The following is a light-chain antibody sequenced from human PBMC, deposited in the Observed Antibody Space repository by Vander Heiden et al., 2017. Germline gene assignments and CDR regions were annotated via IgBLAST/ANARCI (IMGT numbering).Light chain of an antibody. CDR2: TTS. CDR1: QSISSY. V-gene: IGKV1-39*01. Sequence: DIQMTQSPSSLSASVGDRVTITCRASQSISSYLNWYQQKAGKAPKLLICTTSSLQSGVPSRFSGSGYGTDFTLTISSRQPEDSAAYYCQQNDSNAQWTFGQGTKVEIK. J-gene: IGKJ1*01. CDR3: QQNDSNAQWT.